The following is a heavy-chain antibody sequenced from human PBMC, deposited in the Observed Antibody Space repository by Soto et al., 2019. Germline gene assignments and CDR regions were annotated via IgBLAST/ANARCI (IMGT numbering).Heavy chain of an antibody. D-gene: IGHD4-17*01. J-gene: IGHJ6*03. CDR2: ISSNSETI. CDR3: ARTPYGDYGYYYYMDV. V-gene: IGHV3-48*01. CDR1: GFTFSSYS. Sequence: GGSLRLSCAASGFTFSSYSMNWVRQAPGKGREWVSYISSNSETIYYAASGKGRFTISRDNAKNSLYLQMNSLRAEDTAVYYGARTPYGDYGYYYYMDVWGKGTTVTVSS.